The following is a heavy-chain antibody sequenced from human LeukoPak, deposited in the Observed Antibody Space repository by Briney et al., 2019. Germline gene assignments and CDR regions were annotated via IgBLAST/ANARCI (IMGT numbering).Heavy chain of an antibody. CDR2: VSGSGGST. CDR3: ARGRSTPPCSFAL. D-gene: IGHD3-10*02. CDR1: GFTFSSYA. Sequence: GGSLRLSCAASGFTFSSYAMSWVRQAPGKGLEWVSAVSGSGGSTYYADSVKGRFTISRDNSKNTLYLQMNSLRAEDTAVYYCARGRSTPPCSFALWGRGTLVTVSS. V-gene: IGHV3-23*01. J-gene: IGHJ2*01.